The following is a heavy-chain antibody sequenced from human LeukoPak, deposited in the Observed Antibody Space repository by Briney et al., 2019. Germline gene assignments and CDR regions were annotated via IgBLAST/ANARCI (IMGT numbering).Heavy chain of an antibody. V-gene: IGHV4-34*01. Sequence: ASETLSLTCAVYGGSFSGYYWSWIRQPPGKGLEWIGEINHSGSTNYNPSLKSRVTISVDTSKNQFSLKLSSVTAADTAVYYCARLQYSGLANAWGQGTLATVSS. CDR2: INHSGST. CDR1: GGSFSGYY. D-gene: IGHD6-6*01. CDR3: ARLQYSGLANA. J-gene: IGHJ5*02.